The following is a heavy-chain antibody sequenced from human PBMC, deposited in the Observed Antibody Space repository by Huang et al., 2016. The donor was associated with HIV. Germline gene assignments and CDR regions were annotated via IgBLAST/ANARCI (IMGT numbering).Heavy chain of an antibody. CDR2: INTDTGKP. J-gene: IGHJ3*02. CDR3: VRVRRVMDTYCVADCSTLEAFDI. V-gene: IGHV7-4-1*02. D-gene: IGHD2-21*02. Sequence: QVQLVQSGSELKKPGASVKVSCKASGYTFTNYGVHWVRQAPGQGLEWMGLINTDTGKPRYAHGLTGRFVFSLDTSVNTAYLQISSLKAADSAIYYCVRVRRVMDTYCVADCSTLEAFDIWGQGTVVTVSA. CDR1: GYTFTNYG.